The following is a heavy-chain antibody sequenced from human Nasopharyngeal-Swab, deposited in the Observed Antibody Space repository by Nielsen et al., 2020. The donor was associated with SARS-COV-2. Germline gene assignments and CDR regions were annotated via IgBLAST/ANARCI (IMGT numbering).Heavy chain of an antibody. Sequence: VRQAPGKGLEWVGRIKSKTDGGTTDYAAPVKGRFTISRDDSKNTLYLQMNSLKTEDTAVYYCTTELLLWFGEGGSWFDPWGQRTLVTVSS. D-gene: IGHD3-10*01. V-gene: IGHV3-15*01. J-gene: IGHJ5*02. CDR2: IKSKTDGGTT. CDR3: TTELLLWFGEGGSWFDP.